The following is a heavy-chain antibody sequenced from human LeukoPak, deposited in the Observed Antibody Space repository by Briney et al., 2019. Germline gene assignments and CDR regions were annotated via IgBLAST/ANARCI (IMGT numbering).Heavy chain of an antibody. CDR2: ISDTGELT. CDR3: AKGGLRFGGAFGD. V-gene: IGHV3-23*01. J-gene: IGHJ4*02. Sequence: PGGSLRLSCAASGFTFNTHALSWVRQAPGKGLEWVAAISDTGELTYSADSVRGRFAISRDNSKNTVFLQMSRLRAEDTALYYCAKGGLRFGGAFGDWGQGTLVTVSS. D-gene: IGHD3-16*01. CDR1: GFTFNTHA.